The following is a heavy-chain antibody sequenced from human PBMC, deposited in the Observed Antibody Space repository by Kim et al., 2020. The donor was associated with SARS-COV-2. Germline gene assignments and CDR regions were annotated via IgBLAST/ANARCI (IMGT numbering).Heavy chain of an antibody. J-gene: IGHJ4*02. CDR1: GFTFSSYG. CDR2: IWYDGSNK. Sequence: GGSLRLSCAASGFTFSSYGMHWVRQAPGKGLEWVAVIWYDGSNKYYADSVKGRFTISRDNSKNTLYLQMNSLRAEDTAVYYCARDSGYSSSWGDYWGQGTLVTVSS. CDR3: ARDSGYSSSWGDY. D-gene: IGHD6-6*01. V-gene: IGHV3-33*01.